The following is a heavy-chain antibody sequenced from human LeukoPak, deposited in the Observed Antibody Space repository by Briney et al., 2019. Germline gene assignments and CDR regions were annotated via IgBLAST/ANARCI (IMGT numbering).Heavy chain of an antibody. V-gene: IGHV3-43D*03. D-gene: IGHD3-10*01. CDR1: GFTFDDYA. Sequence: PGGSLRLSCAASGFTFDDYAMHWVRQAPGKGLEWVSLISWDGGSTYYADSVKGRFTISRDNSKNSLYLQMNSLRSEDTAVYYCALTSMVRGVKYFDYWGQGTLVTVSS. CDR2: ISWDGGST. CDR3: ALTSMVRGVKYFDY. J-gene: IGHJ4*02.